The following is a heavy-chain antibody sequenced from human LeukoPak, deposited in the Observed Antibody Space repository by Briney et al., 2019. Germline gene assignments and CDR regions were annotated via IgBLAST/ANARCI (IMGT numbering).Heavy chain of an antibody. CDR1: GFTFSSYS. V-gene: IGHV3-21*01. J-gene: IGHJ4*02. CDR2: ISSSSSYI. CDR3: ARDHIVATIGVDY. Sequence: GGSLRLSCAASGFTFSSYSMNWVRQAPGKGLEWVSSISSSSSYIYYADSVKGRFTISRDNAKNSLYLQMNSLRAEDTAVYYCARDHIVATIGVDYWGQGTLVTVSS. D-gene: IGHD5-12*01.